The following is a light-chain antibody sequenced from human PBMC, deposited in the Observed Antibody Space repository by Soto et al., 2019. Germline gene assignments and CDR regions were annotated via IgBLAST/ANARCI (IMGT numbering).Light chain of an antibody. CDR1: RSDIGAYDY. CDR3: SSYTNRNTLA. Sequence: QSVLTQPASVSGSPGQSITISCTGTRSDIGAYDYVAWYQQHPGKAPKLIIYDVTYRPSGVSYRFSASKSGNTASLTISGLQAEDEAHYYCSSYTNRNTLAFGGGTKLTVL. J-gene: IGLJ3*02. CDR2: DVT. V-gene: IGLV2-14*01.